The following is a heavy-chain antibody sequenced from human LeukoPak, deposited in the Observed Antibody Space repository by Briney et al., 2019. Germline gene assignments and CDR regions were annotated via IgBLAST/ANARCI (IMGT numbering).Heavy chain of an antibody. CDR3: ARDQYSYAHAAH. J-gene: IGHJ4*02. CDR2: IYSGGTT. V-gene: IGHV3-66*01. D-gene: IGHD5-18*01. CDR1: GFTVSSNY. Sequence: GGSLRLSCAASGFTVSSNYMSWVRQAPGKGLEWFSVIYSGGTTYYAGSVEGRFTISRDNSKNTLHLQMNSLRAEDTAVYYCARDQYSYAHAAHWGQGTLVTVSS.